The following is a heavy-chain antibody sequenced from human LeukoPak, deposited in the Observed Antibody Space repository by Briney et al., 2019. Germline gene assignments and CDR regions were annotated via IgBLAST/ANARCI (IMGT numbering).Heavy chain of an antibody. Sequence: GGSLGLSCAASGFTFDDYAMHWVRQAPGKGLEWVSLISGDGGSTYYADSVKGRFTISRDNSKNSLYLQMNSLRTEDTALYYCAKDICSVTTCYYYYGMDVWGQGTTVTVSS. V-gene: IGHV3-43*02. D-gene: IGHD4-17*01. CDR3: AKDICSVTTCYYYYGMDV. CDR2: ISGDGGST. CDR1: GFTFDDYA. J-gene: IGHJ6*02.